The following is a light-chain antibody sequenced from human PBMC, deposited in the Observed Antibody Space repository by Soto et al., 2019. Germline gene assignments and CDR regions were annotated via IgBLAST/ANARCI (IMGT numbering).Light chain of an antibody. CDR2: EVT. CDR1: SSDVGGYNY. CDR3: CSYADSNKPHVL. J-gene: IGLJ2*01. Sequence: QSALTHPPSASGSPGQSVTISCTGTSSDVGGYNYVCWYQQHPGKAPKLMIYEVTKRPTGVPDRFSGSKSGNTASLTVSGLQAEDEPDYYCCSYADSNKPHVLFGGGTKVTVL. V-gene: IGLV2-8*01.